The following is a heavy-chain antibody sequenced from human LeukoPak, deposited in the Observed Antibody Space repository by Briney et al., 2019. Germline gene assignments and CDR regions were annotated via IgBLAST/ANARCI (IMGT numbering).Heavy chain of an antibody. CDR3: ARMGIVVVPAASDAFDI. CDR1: GGSISSYY. CDR2: IYYSGST. J-gene: IGHJ3*02. Sequence: PSETLSLTCTVSGGSISSYYWSWIRQPPGKGLEWIGYIYYSGSTNYNPSLKSRVTISVDTSKNQFSLKLSSVTAADTAVYYCARMGIVVVPAASDAFDIWGQGTMVIVSS. D-gene: IGHD2-2*03. V-gene: IGHV4-59*01.